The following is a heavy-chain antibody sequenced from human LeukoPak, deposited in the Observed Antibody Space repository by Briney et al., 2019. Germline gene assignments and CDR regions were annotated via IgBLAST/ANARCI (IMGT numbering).Heavy chain of an antibody. D-gene: IGHD6-13*01. V-gene: IGHV3-11*04. J-gene: IGHJ4*02. CDR1: GFTFSDYY. CDR2: ISSSGSTI. Sequence: GGSPRLSCAASGFTFSDYYMSWIRQAPGKGLEWVSYISSSGSTIYYADSVKGRFTISRDNAKNSLYLQMNSLRAEDTAVYYCARDRSLVAAAAPYFDYWGQGTLVTVSS. CDR3: ARDRSLVAAAAPYFDY.